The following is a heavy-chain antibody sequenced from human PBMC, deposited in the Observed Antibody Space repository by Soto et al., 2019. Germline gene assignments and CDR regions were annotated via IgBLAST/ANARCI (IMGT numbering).Heavy chain of an antibody. CDR3: ARDGALGENYYYYGMDV. J-gene: IGHJ6*02. Sequence: SETLSLTCTVSGGSISSYYWSWIRQPPGKGLEWIGYIYYSGSTNYNPSLKSRDTISVDTSKNQLSLKLSSVTAADTAVYYCARDGALGENYYYYGMDVWGQGTTVTVSS. V-gene: IGHV4-59*12. D-gene: IGHD3-16*01. CDR1: GGSISSYY. CDR2: IYYSGST.